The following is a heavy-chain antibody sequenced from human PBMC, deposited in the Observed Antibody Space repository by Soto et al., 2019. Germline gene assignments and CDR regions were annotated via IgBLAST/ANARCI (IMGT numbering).Heavy chain of an antibody. D-gene: IGHD3-10*01. J-gene: IGHJ4*02. Sequence: QVQLQESGPGLVRPSGTLSLTCSVSGASVVNGNWWSWVRQSPGKGLEWIGEVSLAGRNHYNPSLQSRVTISLDESKNQFSLILTSVTVADAAIYYCARGFQYWLPPFDWGRGTVVTVS. CDR1: GASVVNGNW. V-gene: IGHV4-4*02. CDR2: VSLAGRN. CDR3: ARGFQYWLPPFD.